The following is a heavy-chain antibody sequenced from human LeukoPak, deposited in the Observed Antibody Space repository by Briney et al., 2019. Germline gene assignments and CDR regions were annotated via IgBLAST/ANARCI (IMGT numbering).Heavy chain of an antibody. D-gene: IGHD4-17*01. V-gene: IGHV3-23*01. CDR3: AKVSGDYFSPFDY. CDR2: ISGSGGST. J-gene: IGHJ4*02. CDR1: GFTFSSYA. Sequence: TGGSLRLSCAASGFTFSSYAMSWVRQAPGKGLEWVSAISGSGGSTYYADSVKGRFTISRDNSKNTLYLQMNSLRAEDTAVYYCAKVSGDYFSPFDYWGQGTLVTVSS.